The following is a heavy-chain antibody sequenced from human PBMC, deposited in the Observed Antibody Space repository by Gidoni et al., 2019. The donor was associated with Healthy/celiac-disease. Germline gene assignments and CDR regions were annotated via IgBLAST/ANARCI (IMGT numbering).Heavy chain of an antibody. CDR2: IYYSGST. CDR1: GGSISSYY. J-gene: IGHJ4*02. V-gene: IGHV4-59*01. CDR3: ASATYYYDSSGSWGYFDY. Sequence: QVQLQESGPGLVKPSETLSLTCTVSGGSISSYYWSWIRQPPGTGLEWIGYIYYSGSTNYNPSLKSRVTISVDTSKNQFSLKLSSVTAADTAVYYCASATYYYDSSGSWGYFDYWGQGTLVTVSS. D-gene: IGHD3-22*01.